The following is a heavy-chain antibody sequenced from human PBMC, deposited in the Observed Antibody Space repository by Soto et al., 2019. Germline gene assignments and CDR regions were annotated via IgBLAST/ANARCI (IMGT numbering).Heavy chain of an antibody. D-gene: IGHD2-15*01. V-gene: IGHV3-23*01. J-gene: IGHJ4*02. CDR3: AKDRRGAYCSGGICYSPDY. CDR2: ISGTGGT. CDR1: GFTFSSHV. Sequence: EVQLWESGGGLVQPGGSLRLSCAVSGFTFSSHVMSWARQAPGKGLEWVSAISGTGGTYYADSVKGRFTISRDNSKNALYLQMNNLRDEDTAVYYCAKDRRGAYCSGGICYSPDYWGQGTLVIVSS.